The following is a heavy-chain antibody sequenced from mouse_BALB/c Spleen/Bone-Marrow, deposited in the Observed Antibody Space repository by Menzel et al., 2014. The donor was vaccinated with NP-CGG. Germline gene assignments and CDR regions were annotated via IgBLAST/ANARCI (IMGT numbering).Heavy chain of an antibody. CDR3: ARDGNYAVLDY. J-gene: IGHJ4*01. D-gene: IGHD2-1*01. Sequence: VQLQQSRPELVKPGASVKMSCKASGYTCTDYVISWVQQRTGQGLEWIGETDPGRGSSFYNEKFKAKATLTADKSANTAYMQLSSLASEDSAVYFCARDGNYAVLDYWGQGTSVTVSS. CDR1: GYTCTDYV. CDR2: TDPGRGSS. V-gene: IGHV1-77*01.